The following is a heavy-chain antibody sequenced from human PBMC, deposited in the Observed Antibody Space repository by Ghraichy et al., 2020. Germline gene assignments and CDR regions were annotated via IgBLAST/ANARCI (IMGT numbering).Heavy chain of an antibody. CDR3: AREGTPVLYYNYYNMDV. J-gene: IGHJ6*02. CDR1: GFTFNRFP. D-gene: IGHD1-1*01. Sequence: GGSLRLSCVGSGFTFNRFPIHWVRRAPGKGLEWVAVISYDGTNKYYTDSVKGQLTISRDNSKNTVYLQKDSLRVEDTAVYYCAREGTPVLYYNYYNMDVWGQGTTVTVS. V-gene: IGHV3-30-3*01. CDR2: ISYDGTNK.